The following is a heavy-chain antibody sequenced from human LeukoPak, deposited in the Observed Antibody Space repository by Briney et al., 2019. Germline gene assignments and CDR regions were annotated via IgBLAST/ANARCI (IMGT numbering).Heavy chain of an antibody. V-gene: IGHV4-59*08. Sequence: ESSETLSLTCTVSGGSISSYYWSWIRQPPGKGLEWIGYIYYSGSTNYNPSLKSRVTISVDTSKNQFSLKLSSVTAADTAVYYCARLPPSGYYPDYWGQGTLVTVSS. CDR3: ARLPPSGYYPDY. CDR1: GGSISSYY. CDR2: IYYSGST. D-gene: IGHD3-22*01. J-gene: IGHJ4*02.